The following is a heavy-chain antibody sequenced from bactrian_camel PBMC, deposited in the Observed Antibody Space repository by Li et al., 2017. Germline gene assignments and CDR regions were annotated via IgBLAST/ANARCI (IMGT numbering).Heavy chain of an antibody. V-gene: IGHV3S53*01. Sequence: HVQLVESGGGSVRAGGSLRLSCVASGDTISRYCMGWFRQIPDKEREGVAGIESGGSTSYADSVKGRFTISRDNAKRTLYLQMNNLKPEDTGVYYCTADPFAVVAGSRMCAGAWSQGTQVTVS. CDR2: IESGGST. CDR1: GDTISRYC. D-gene: IGHD6*01. CDR3: TADPFAVVAGSRMCAGA. J-gene: IGHJ6*01.